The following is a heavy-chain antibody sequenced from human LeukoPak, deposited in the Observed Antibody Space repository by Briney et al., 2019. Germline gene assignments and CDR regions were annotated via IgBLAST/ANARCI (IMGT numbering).Heavy chain of an antibody. D-gene: IGHD3-9*01. CDR3: ARVLRYFDWLWKITTKAYYYMDV. V-gene: IGHV1-8*02. J-gene: IGHJ6*03. Sequence: ASVKVSCKASGGTFSSYAISWVRQAPGQGLEWMGWINPNSGGTNYAQKFQGRVTMTRNTSISTAYMELSSLRSEDTAVYYCARVLRYFDWLWKITTKAYYYMDVWGKGTTVTISS. CDR1: GGTFSSYA. CDR2: INPNSGGT.